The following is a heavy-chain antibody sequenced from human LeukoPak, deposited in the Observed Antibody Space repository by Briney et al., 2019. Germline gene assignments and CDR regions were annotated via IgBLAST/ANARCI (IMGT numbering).Heavy chain of an antibody. Sequence: GGSLRLSCAASGFTFSSYAMSWVRQAPGKGLEWVSVISVSGGSTYYADSVKGRFTISRDNSKNTLYLQMNSLRVEDTAVYYCAKGGGATVPFDNWGQGTLVTDSS. V-gene: IGHV3-23*01. CDR1: GFTFSSYA. D-gene: IGHD4-11*01. CDR2: ISVSGGST. J-gene: IGHJ4*02. CDR3: AKGGGATVPFDN.